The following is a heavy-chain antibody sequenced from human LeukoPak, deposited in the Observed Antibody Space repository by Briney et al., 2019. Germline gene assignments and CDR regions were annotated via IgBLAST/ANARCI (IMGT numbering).Heavy chain of an antibody. CDR3: AKVDGIAVAGTGFVDY. CDR2: ISYDGSDK. CDR1: GFTFSSCG. V-gene: IGHV3-30*18. Sequence: PGRSLRLSCAASGFTFSSCGMHWVRQAPGKGLEWVAVISYDGSDKYYADSVKGRFTISRDNSKNTLYLQMNSLRAEDTAVYYCAKVDGIAVAGTGFVDYWGQGTLVTVSS. J-gene: IGHJ4*02. D-gene: IGHD6-19*01.